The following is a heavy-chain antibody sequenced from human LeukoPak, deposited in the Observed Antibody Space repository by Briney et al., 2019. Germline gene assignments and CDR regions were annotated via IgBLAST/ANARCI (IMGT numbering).Heavy chain of an antibody. CDR2: ISGSGGST. CDR1: GSTFSSYW. V-gene: IGHV3-23*01. CDR3: AKDQVGSSWYYFDY. J-gene: IGHJ4*02. Sequence: GGSLRLSCAASGSTFSSYWMSWVRQAPGKGLEWVSAISGSGGSTYYADSVKGRFTISRDNSKNTLYLQMNSLRAEDTAVYYCAKDQVGSSWYYFDYWGQGTLVTVPS. D-gene: IGHD6-13*01.